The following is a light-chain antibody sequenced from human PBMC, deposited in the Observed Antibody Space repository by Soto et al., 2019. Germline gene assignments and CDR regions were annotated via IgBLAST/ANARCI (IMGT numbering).Light chain of an antibody. CDR3: SSYTSDSSYV. CDR1: SSVVGLYDY. CDR2: AVS. J-gene: IGLJ1*01. V-gene: IGLV2-14*01. Sequence: QSVLTQPASVSGSPGQSITISCTGTSSVVGLYDYVSWYQQHPGKAPQLMIYAVSNRPSGVSNRFSASKSGNTASLFISGLQAEDEADYYSSSYTSDSSYVFGSGTKLTVL.